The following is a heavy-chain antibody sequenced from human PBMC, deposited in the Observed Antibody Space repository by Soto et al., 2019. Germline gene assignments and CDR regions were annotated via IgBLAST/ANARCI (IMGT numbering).Heavy chain of an antibody. Sequence: EVQLVESGGGLVQPGGSLRLSCGASGFTFSSHWMHWVRQAPGKGLMWVSRINTDGRATSYADSVKGRFTISRDNAKNTLYLPLNSLRVEHTALYFCARQVYSNYVYDGFDIWGQGTMVTVSP. CDR1: GFTFSSHW. CDR2: INTDGRAT. V-gene: IGHV3-74*01. CDR3: ARQVYSNYVYDGFDI. D-gene: IGHD4-4*01. J-gene: IGHJ3*02.